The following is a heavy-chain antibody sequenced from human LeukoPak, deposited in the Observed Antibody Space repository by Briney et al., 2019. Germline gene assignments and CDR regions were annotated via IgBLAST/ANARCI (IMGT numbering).Heavy chain of an antibody. Sequence: PGESLKISCKGSGYSFTTYWIAWVRQMPGRGLDWLGIISAGGSNYRYSASFRGQITIEADKSTSTAYLQWSRLKDSDAAIYYCARHEGSGSYYSYWGQGTLVTVSS. V-gene: IGHV5-51*01. CDR2: ISAGGSNY. CDR3: ARHEGSGSYYSY. CDR1: GYSFTTYW. J-gene: IGHJ4*02. D-gene: IGHD1-26*01.